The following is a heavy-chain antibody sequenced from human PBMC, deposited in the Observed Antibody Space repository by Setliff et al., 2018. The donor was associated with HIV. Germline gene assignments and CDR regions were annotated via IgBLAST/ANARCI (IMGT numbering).Heavy chain of an antibody. J-gene: IGHJ4*02. D-gene: IGHD3-3*01. CDR3: AKELGFWSGYSGPPLAY. CDR1: GFTFTKSA. Sequence: GSLRLSCTVSGFTFTKSAMNWVRQAPGKGLEWVSVISANGGSTYSADSVKGRFTISRDNTKNTLYLQMNSLRAEDTAVYYCAKELGFWSGYSGPPLAYWGQGTLVTVSS. CDR2: ISANGGST. V-gene: IGHV3-23*01.